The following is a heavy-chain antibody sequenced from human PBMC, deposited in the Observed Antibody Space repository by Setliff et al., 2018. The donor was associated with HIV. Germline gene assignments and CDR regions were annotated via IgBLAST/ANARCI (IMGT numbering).Heavy chain of an antibody. CDR3: ARQFPPYHSGAHYSDL. CDR2: IYTSGST. CDR1: GGSISFYY. J-gene: IGHJ5*02. Sequence: PSETLSLTCTVSGGSISFYYWSWIRQPPGKGLEWIGYIYTSGSTNYNPSLKSRVTISVDTSKNQFSLKLTSVTAADAAIYYCARQFPPYHSGAHYSDLWSQGALVTVSS. V-gene: IGHV4-59*01. D-gene: IGHD6-19*01.